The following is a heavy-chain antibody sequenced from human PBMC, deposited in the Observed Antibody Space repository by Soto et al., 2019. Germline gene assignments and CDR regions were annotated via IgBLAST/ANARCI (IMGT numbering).Heavy chain of an antibody. V-gene: IGHV1-3*01. Sequence: ASVKASCKASGYTFTSYAMHWVRQAPGQRLEWMGWINAGNGNTKYSQKFQGRVTITRDTSASTAYMELSSLRSEDTAVYYCARDLSSGWYGWFDPWGQGTLVTVSS. D-gene: IGHD6-19*01. CDR2: INAGNGNT. CDR3: ARDLSSGWYGWFDP. CDR1: GYTFTSYA. J-gene: IGHJ5*02.